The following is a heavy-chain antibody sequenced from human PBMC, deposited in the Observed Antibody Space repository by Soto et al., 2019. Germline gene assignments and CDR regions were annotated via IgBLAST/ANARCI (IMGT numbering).Heavy chain of an antibody. J-gene: IGHJ4*02. CDR3: AISRHDSSGYYSSFDY. D-gene: IGHD3-22*01. CDR1: GFTFSSYG. Sequence: QVQLVESGGGVVQPGRSLRLSYAASGFTFSSYGMHWVRQAPGKGLEWVAVISYDGSNKYYADSVKGRFTISRDNSKNTLYLQMNSLRAEDTAVYYCAISRHDSSGYYSSFDYWGQGTLVTVSS. V-gene: IGHV3-30*03. CDR2: ISYDGSNK.